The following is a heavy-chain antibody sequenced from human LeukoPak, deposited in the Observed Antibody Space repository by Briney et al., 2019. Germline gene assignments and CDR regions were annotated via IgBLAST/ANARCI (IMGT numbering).Heavy chain of an antibody. V-gene: IGHV5-51*01. CDR3: ARRDSSGYYTHYFDY. CDR1: GYSFTSYW. D-gene: IGHD3-22*01. Sequence: GESLKISCKGSGYSFTSYWIGWVRQLPGKGLEWMGIIYPGDSDTRYSPSFQGQVTISADKSISTAYLQWSSLKASDTAMYYCARRDSSGYYTHYFDYWGQGTLVTVSS. CDR2: IYPGDSDT. J-gene: IGHJ4*02.